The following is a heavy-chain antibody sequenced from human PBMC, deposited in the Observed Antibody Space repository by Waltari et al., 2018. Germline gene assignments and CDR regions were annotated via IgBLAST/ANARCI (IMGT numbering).Heavy chain of an antibody. CDR2: ISYDGSNK. J-gene: IGHJ6*02. V-gene: IGHV3-30*18. Sequence: QVQLVESGGGVIQPGRSLRLSCAASGFTFRSYGMPWVRQAPGTGLGWVAVISYDGSNKYYADSVKGRFTISRDNSKNTLYLQMNSLRAEDTAVYYCAKDLYSSSWYGVDYYYGMDVWGQGTTVTVSS. CDR3: AKDLYSSSWYGVDYYYGMDV. CDR1: GFTFRSYG. D-gene: IGHD6-13*01.